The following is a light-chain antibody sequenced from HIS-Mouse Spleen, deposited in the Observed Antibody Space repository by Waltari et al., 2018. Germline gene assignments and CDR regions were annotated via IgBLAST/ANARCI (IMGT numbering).Light chain of an antibody. V-gene: IGLV2-14*01. J-gene: IGLJ3*02. CDR2: EVS. CDR1: SSDVGGYNY. Sequence: QSALTQPASVSGSPGQSITISCTGTSSDVGGYNYVSWYQQHPGKAPKLRIYEVSNRPSGVSNRLSGSKSCNTASLTISGLQAGEEADYYCSSYTSSSTLGVFGGGTKLTVL. CDR3: SSYTSSSTLGV.